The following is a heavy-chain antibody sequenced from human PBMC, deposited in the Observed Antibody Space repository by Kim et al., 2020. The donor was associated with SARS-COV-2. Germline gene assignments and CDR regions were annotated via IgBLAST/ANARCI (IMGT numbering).Heavy chain of an antibody. CDR3: AREGYDSSGYYAYYYYYMDV. CDR2: ISYDGSNK. CDR1: GFTFSSYA. J-gene: IGHJ6*03. V-gene: IGHV3-30-3*01. D-gene: IGHD3-22*01. Sequence: GGSLRLSCAASGFTFSSYAMHWVRQAPGKGLEWVAVISYDGSNKYYADSVKGRFTISRDNSKNTLYLQMNSLRAEDTAVYYCAREGYDSSGYYAYYYYYMDVWGKGTTVTVSS.